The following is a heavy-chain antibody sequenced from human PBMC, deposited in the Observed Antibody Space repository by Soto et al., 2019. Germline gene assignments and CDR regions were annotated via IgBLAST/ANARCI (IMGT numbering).Heavy chain of an antibody. CDR3: ARISSVDPYGYVNGGLDV. CDR2: FYHSGNS. Sequence: PSETLSLTGSVSVGSSRSYYWSWMRQSPEKGLEWIGYFYHSGNSNYNPSLKSRVTISVDTSKNQLSLSLRSVTAADTAVYFCARISSVDPYGYVNGGLDVWGQGTTVTVSS. CDR1: VGSSRSYY. J-gene: IGHJ6*02. D-gene: IGHD5-18*01. V-gene: IGHV4-59*01.